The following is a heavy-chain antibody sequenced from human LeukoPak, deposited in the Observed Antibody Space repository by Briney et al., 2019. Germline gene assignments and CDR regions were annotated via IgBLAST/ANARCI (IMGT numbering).Heavy chain of an antibody. D-gene: IGHD2-2*02. CDR2: IYYSGST. J-gene: IGHJ6*02. CDR1: GGSISSGGYY. Sequence: SETLSLTCAVSGGSISSGGYYWSWIRQHPGKGLEWIGYIYYSGSTYYNPSLKSRVTISVDTSKNQFSLKLSSVTAADTAVYYCATSIVVVPAAIDYYYGMDVWGQGTTVTVSS. V-gene: IGHV4-31*11. CDR3: ATSIVVVPAAIDYYYGMDV.